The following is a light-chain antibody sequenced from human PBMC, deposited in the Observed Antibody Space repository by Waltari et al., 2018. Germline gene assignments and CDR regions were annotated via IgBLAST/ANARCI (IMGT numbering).Light chain of an antibody. CDR1: QSISDW. J-gene: IGKJ3*01. CDR3: QQYNSWGGSS. Sequence: DIQMTQSPSTLSASVGHSVPIPCRASQSISDWLAWYQQKPGKAPKLLIYRAPSLESGVPSRFSGSGSGTEFTLTIGSLQPDDFAIYYCQQYNSWGGSSFGPGTKVEFK. CDR2: RAP. V-gene: IGKV1-5*03.